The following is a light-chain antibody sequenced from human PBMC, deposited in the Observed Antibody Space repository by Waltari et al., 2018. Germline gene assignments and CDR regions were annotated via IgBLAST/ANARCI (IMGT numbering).Light chain of an antibody. V-gene: IGKV3-20*01. J-gene: IGKJ1*01. CDR1: QSVTKNY. CDR3: QQYGTSGT. CDR2: GAS. Sequence: EIVLTQSPGTLSLSPGERATLSCRASQSVTKNYLAWYQQKPGQAPRLLIYGASSRATGIPDRFSRSGSGTDFTLTISRLEPEDFAVYYCQQYGTSGTFGQGTEVEIK.